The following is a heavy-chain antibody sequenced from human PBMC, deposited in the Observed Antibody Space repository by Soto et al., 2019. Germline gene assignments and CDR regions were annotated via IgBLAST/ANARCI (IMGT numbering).Heavy chain of an antibody. V-gene: IGHV1-69*02. CDR1: GGTFSSYT. CDR2: IIPILGIA. CDR3: ARGGAYYSGSGSKRNYYYYYGMDV. Sequence: VSCKASGGTFSSYTISWGRQAPGQGFEWMGRIIPILGIANYAQKFQGRVTFTADKSTSTAYMELSSLRFEDTALYYCARGGAYYSGSGSKRNYYYYYGMDVWG. D-gene: IGHD3-10*01. J-gene: IGHJ6*02.